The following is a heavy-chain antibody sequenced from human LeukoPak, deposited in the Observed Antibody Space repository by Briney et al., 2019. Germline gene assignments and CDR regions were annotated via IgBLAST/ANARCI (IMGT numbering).Heavy chain of an antibody. Sequence: GGSLRLSCAASGFTFRSYAMSWVRQAPGKGLEWVSSISGSGGITYYADSVKGRFTISRDNSQNTLYLQMNSLRAEDAAIYYCAKHYGSGTYYNYLDYWGQGTLVTVSS. J-gene: IGHJ4*02. CDR2: ISGSGGIT. D-gene: IGHD3-10*01. V-gene: IGHV3-23*01. CDR3: AKHYGSGTYYNYLDY. CDR1: GFTFRSYA.